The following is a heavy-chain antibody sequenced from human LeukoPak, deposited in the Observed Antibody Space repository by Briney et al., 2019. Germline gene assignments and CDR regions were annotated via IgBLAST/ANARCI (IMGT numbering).Heavy chain of an antibody. D-gene: IGHD1-26*01. CDR2: ISGSGGST. J-gene: IGHJ6*02. V-gene: IGHV3-23*01. CDR1: GFTFSSYA. Sequence: GGSLRLSCAASGFTFSSYAMSWVRQAPGKGLEWVSAISGSGGSTYYVDSVKGRFTISRDNSKNTLYLQMNSLRAEDTAVYYCAKEGGSYYHPLHYYYYYYGMDVWGQGTTVTVSS. CDR3: AKEGGSYYHPLHYYYYYYGMDV.